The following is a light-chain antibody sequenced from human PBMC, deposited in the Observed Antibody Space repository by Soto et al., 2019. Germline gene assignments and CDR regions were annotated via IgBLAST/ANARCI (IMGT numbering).Light chain of an antibody. J-gene: IGLJ1*01. CDR2: EGS. Sequence: QSALTQPASVSGSPGKSIAISCTGTSRDVGSYNLVSWYQQHPGKAPKVMIYEGSKRPSGVSDRFSGSKSGNTASLTISGLQADDEADYYCCSYAGSSTYVFGTGTKVTVL. V-gene: IGLV2-23*01. CDR1: SRDVGSYNL. CDR3: CSYAGSSTYV.